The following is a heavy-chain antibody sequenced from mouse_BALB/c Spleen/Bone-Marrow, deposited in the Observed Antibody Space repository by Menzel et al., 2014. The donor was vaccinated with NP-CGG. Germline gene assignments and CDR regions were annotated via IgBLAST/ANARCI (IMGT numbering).Heavy chain of an antibody. CDR1: GFTFTDYY. Sequence: EVKVVESGGGLVQPGGSLRLSCATSGFTFTDYYMSWVRQPPGKALEWLGFIRNKANGYTTEYSASVKGRFTISRDNSQSILYLQMNTLRAEDSATYYCARDGYYYGGRWFAYWGQGTLVTVSA. CDR2: IRNKANGYTT. V-gene: IGHV7-3*02. D-gene: IGHD1-1*01. CDR3: ARDGYYYGGRWFAY. J-gene: IGHJ3*01.